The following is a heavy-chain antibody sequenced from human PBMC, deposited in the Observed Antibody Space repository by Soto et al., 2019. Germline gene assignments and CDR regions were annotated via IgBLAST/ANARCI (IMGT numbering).Heavy chain of an antibody. Sequence: GGSLRLSCAASGFTFSSYAMHWVRQAPGKGLEWVAVISYDGSNKYYADSVKGRFTISRGNSKNTLYLQMNSLRAEDTAVYYCARDQYSYGYYYGMDVWGQGTTVTVSS. D-gene: IGHD5-18*01. J-gene: IGHJ6*02. CDR1: GFTFSSYA. CDR3: ARDQYSYGYYYGMDV. V-gene: IGHV3-30-3*01. CDR2: ISYDGSNK.